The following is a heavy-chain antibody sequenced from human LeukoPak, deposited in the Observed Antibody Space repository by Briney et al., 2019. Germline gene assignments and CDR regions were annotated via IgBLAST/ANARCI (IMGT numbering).Heavy chain of an antibody. V-gene: IGHV3-21*01. J-gene: IGHJ4*02. CDR2: ISSSSSYI. D-gene: IGHD1-26*01. Sequence: GGSLRLSCAASGFTFISYSMNWLRQGPGKGLEGVSSISSSSSYIYYAHSVRGRFTISKDNAKNSLYLQTNSLRAEDTAVYYCAKAVGATVYWGQGTLVTVSS. CDR1: GFTFISYS. CDR3: AKAVGATVY.